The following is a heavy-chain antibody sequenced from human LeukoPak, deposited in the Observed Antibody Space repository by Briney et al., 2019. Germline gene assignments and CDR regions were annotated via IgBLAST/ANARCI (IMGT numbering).Heavy chain of an antibody. CDR1: AFTFNSYA. D-gene: IGHD1-26*01. J-gene: IGHJ4*02. V-gene: IGHV3-23*01. CDR3: AKPRGLTIVGAHFDY. CDR2: ISAGDST. Sequence: GGSLRLSCAASAFTFNSYAMSWVRQAPGKGLEWVSTISAGDSTYYPDSVKGRFIISRDNSKNTLYLQMNSLRAEDTALYYCAKPRGLTIVGAHFDYWGQGTLVTVSS.